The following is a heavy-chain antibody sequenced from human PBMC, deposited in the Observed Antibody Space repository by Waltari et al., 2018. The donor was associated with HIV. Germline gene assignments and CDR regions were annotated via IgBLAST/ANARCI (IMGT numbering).Heavy chain of an antibody. CDR2: IISVGSYI. V-gene: IGHV3-21*03. Sequence: EVQLVESGGGLVKPGGSLRLSCAASGFTFSTYHMNWVRQSPGKGLEWVSAIISVGSYIYYPDSFKGRFTISRDNAKNSLYLQMNSLRAEDTAVYYCAGGGYDYAWGTYRPFDYWGQGTLVTVSS. D-gene: IGHD3-16*02. CDR3: AGGGYDYAWGTYRPFDY. J-gene: IGHJ4*02. CDR1: GFTFSTYH.